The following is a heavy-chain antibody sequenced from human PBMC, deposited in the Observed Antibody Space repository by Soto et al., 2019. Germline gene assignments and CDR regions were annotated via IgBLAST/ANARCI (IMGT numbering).Heavy chain of an antibody. CDR3: AKDLPHQYYYYGMDV. CDR2: ISGSGGST. V-gene: IGHV3-23*01. J-gene: IGHJ6*02. CDR1: GFTFSSYW. Sequence: GGSLRLSCAASGFTFSSYWMSWVRQAPGKGLEWVSAISGSGGSTYYADSVKGRFTISRDNSKNTLYLQMNSLRAEDTAVYYCAKDLPHQYYYYGMDVWGQGTTVTVSS.